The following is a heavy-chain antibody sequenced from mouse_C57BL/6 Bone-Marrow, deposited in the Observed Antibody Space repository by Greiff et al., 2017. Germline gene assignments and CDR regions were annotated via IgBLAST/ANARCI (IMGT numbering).Heavy chain of an antibody. CDR3: AIRLEFITTVVTKVYFDY. Sequence: QVHVKQPGAELVKPGASVKVSCKASGYTFTSYWMHWVKQRPGQGLEWIGRIHPSDSDTNYNQKFKGKDTLTVDKSSSTAYMQLSSLTSEDSAVYYCAIRLEFITTVVTKVYFDYWGQGTTLTVSS. J-gene: IGHJ2*01. D-gene: IGHD1-1*01. CDR2: IHPSDSDT. V-gene: IGHV1-74*01. CDR1: GYTFTSYW.